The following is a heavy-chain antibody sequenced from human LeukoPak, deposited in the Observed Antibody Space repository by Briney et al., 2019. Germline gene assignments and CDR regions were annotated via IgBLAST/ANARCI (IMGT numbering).Heavy chain of an antibody. CDR1: GYTFTSYA. D-gene: IGHD3-3*01. V-gene: IGHV7-4-1*02. CDR2: INTSTENP. Sequence: ASVKVSCKASGYTFTSYAMNWVRQAPGQGLEWMGWINTSTENPTYAQGFTGRFVFSLDTSVSTAYLQISSLKAEDTAVYYCARMSHYPQPSLILRFLAMKFEGLFYMDVWGKGTTVTVSS. J-gene: IGHJ6*03. CDR3: ARMSHYPQPSLILRFLAMKFEGLFYMDV.